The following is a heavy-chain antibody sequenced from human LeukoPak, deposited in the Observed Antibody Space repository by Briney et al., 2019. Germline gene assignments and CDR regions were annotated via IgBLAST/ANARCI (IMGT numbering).Heavy chain of an antibody. CDR3: ARGPGTWYYY. J-gene: IGHJ4*02. CDR2: INHSGST. Sequence: PGGSLRLSCAASGFTFSSYSMNWVPQPPGKGLEWIGEINHSGSTNYNPSLKSRVTISIDTSKNQFSLKLSSVTAADTAVYYCARGPGTWYYYWGQGTLVTVSS. CDR1: GFTFSSYS. V-gene: IGHV4-34*01. D-gene: IGHD6-13*01.